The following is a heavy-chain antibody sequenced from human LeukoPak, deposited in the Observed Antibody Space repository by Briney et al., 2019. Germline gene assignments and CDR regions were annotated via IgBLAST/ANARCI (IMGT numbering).Heavy chain of an antibody. CDR1: GGSISRGDYY. CDR3: ARPYYYDSRIDP. V-gene: IGHV4-30-4*01. D-gene: IGHD3-22*01. Sequence: PSETLSLTCTVSGGSISRGDYYCSWIRQPRGKGLEWIAYMYYSGSTYYNPSLKSRVTMSADTSKNQLSLKLSSVTAADTAVYYCARPYYYDSRIDPWGQGILVTVSS. J-gene: IGHJ5*02. CDR2: MYYSGST.